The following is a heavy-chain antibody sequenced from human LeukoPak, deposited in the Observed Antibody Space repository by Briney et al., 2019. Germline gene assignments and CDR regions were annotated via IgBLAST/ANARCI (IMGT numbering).Heavy chain of an antibody. D-gene: IGHD1-14*01. J-gene: IGHJ5*02. Sequence: GASVKVSCKASGYTFTGYYMHWVRQAPGQGLEWMGWINPNSGGTNYAQKFQGRVSMTRDTSISTAYMELSRLRSDDTAVYYCARDYGGPDQGPSSDWFDPWGQGTLVTVSS. V-gene: IGHV1-2*02. CDR2: INPNSGGT. CDR1: GYTFTGYY. CDR3: ARDYGGPDQGPSSDWFDP.